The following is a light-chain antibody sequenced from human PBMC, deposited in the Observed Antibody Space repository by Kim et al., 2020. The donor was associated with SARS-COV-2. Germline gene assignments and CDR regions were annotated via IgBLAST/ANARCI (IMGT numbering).Light chain of an antibody. CDR3: QSYDSGLRDWV. V-gene: IGLV1-40*01. CDR2: RYS. Sequence: QSVLTQPPTVSGAPGGRVTIACTGSSCNTGVGYDVHWYQQYPGTAPRHLIFRYSYRPSGVTSRFSGFKYGTSASLVITCLQAEDEADYYCQSYDSGLRDWVFGVGTQLTVL. J-gene: IGLJ3*02. CDR1: SCNTGVGYD.